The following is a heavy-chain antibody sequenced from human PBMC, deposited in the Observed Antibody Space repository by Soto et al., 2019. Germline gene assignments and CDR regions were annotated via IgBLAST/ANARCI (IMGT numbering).Heavy chain of an antibody. D-gene: IGHD6-13*01. Sequence: GGSLRLSCAASGFTFSSYAMHWVRQAPGKGLEWVAVISYDGSNKYYADSVKGRFTISRDNSKNTLYLQMNSLRAEDTAVYYCARPHREGAAAGYLEGAYYYYGMDVWGQGTTVTVSS. V-gene: IGHV3-30-3*01. J-gene: IGHJ6*02. CDR2: ISYDGSNK. CDR3: ARPHREGAAAGYLEGAYYYYGMDV. CDR1: GFTFSSYA.